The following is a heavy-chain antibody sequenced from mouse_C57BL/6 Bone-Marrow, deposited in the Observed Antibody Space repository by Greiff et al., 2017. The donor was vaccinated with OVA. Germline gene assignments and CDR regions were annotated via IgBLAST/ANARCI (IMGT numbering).Heavy chain of an antibody. Sequence: EVQLVESGGGLVQPKGSLKLSCAASGFSFNTYAMNWVRQAPGKGLEWVARIRSKSNNYATYYADSVKDRFTISRDDSESMLYLQMNNLKTEDTAMYYCVSFYYDYGRGSMDYWGQGTSVTVSS. V-gene: IGHV10-1*01. D-gene: IGHD2-4*01. J-gene: IGHJ4*01. CDR1: GFSFNTYA. CDR3: VSFYYDYGRGSMDY. CDR2: IRSKSNNYAT.